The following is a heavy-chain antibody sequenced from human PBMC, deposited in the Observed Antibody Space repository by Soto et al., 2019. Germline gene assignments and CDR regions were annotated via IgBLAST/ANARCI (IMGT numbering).Heavy chain of an antibody. D-gene: IGHD4-4*01. J-gene: IGHJ4*02. CDR1: GYSFTSNW. Sequence: PGESLKISCKGSGYSFTSNWIGWVRQMPGKGLEWMGIIYPGDSDTRYSPSFQGQVSISVDKSISTAYLQWSSLKASDTAMYYCAKTEYSDYVDYRGQGTLVTVSS. V-gene: IGHV5-51*01. CDR2: IYPGDSDT. CDR3: AKTEYSDYVDY.